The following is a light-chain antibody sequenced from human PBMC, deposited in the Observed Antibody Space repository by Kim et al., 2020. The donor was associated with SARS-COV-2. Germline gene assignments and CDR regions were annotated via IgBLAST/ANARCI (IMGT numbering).Light chain of an antibody. Sequence: SYELTQPPSVSVSPGQTASITCSGDKLGDKYACWYQQKPGQSPVLVIYQDSKRPSGIPERFSGSNSGNTATLTISGTQAMDEADYYCQAWVSSTEVFGTG. J-gene: IGLJ1*01. CDR3: QAWVSSTEV. CDR2: QDS. CDR1: KLGDKY. V-gene: IGLV3-1*01.